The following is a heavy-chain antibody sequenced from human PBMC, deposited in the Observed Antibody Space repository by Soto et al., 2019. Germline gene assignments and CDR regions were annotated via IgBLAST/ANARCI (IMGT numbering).Heavy chain of an antibody. CDR3: AKFSRYSYDCRGYSAFFAY. CDR2: ISGSGGST. CDR1: GFTFSSYA. J-gene: IGHJ4*02. D-gene: IGHD3-22*01. V-gene: IGHV3-23*01. Sequence: GGSLRLSCAASGFTFSSYAMSWVRQAPGKGLEWVSAISGSGGSTYYADSVKGRFTISRDNSKNTLYLQMNSLRAEDTAVYYYAKFSRYSYDCRGYSAFFAYWGRGTRVPVSS.